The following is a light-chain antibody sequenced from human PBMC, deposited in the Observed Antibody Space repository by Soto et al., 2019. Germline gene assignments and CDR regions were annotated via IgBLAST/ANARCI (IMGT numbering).Light chain of an antibody. CDR3: QSYDSTLSARYV. Sequence: QSVLTQPHSVSGAPGQRVTISCTGSRSKIGAGYDVHWYQQRPGTAPKLLIFGNINRPSGVPDRFSGSKSGTSASLAITGLQAEDEGDYYCQSYDSTLSARYVFGTGTNVTVL. CDR1: RSKIGAGYD. J-gene: IGLJ1*01. V-gene: IGLV1-40*01. CDR2: GNI.